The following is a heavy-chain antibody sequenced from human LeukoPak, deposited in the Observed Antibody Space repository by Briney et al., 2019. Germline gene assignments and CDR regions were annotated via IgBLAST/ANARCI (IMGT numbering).Heavy chain of an antibody. V-gene: IGHV3-21*01. Sequence: GGSLRLSCAASGFTFDDYAMHWVRQAPGKGLEWVSSISSSSSYIYYADSVKGRFTISRDNAKNSLYLQMNSLRAEDTAVYYCARGIGGVIAYYFDYWGQGTLVTVSS. D-gene: IGHD3-16*02. J-gene: IGHJ4*02. CDR3: ARGIGGVIAYYFDY. CDR1: GFTFDDYA. CDR2: ISSSSSYI.